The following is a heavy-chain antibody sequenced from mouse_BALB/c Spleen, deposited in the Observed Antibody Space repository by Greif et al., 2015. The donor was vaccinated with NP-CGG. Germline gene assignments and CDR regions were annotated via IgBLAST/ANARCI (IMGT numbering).Heavy chain of an antibody. Sequence: QVQLQQSGAELVKPGAPVKLSCKASGYTFTSYWMNWVEQRPGRGLEWIGRIDPSDSETHYNQKFKDKATLTVDKSSSTAYIQLSSLTSEDSAVYYCARRDGNAWFAYWGQGTLVTVSA. J-gene: IGHJ3*01. CDR2: IDPSDSET. D-gene: IGHD2-1*01. CDR3: ARRDGNAWFAY. V-gene: IGHV1-69*02. CDR1: GYTFTSYW.